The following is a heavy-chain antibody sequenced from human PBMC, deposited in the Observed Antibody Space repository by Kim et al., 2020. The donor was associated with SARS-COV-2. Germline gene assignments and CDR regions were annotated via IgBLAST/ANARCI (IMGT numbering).Heavy chain of an antibody. D-gene: IGHD3-22*01. Sequence: SVKVSCKASGGTFSSYAISWVRQAPGQGLEWMGGIIPIFGTANYAQKFQGRVTITADESTSTAYMELSSLRSEDTAVYYCARDAYYYDSSGYRMGGFDYWGQGTLVTVSS. J-gene: IGHJ4*02. V-gene: IGHV1-69*13. CDR2: IIPIFGTA. CDR3: ARDAYYYDSSGYRMGGFDY. CDR1: GGTFSSYA.